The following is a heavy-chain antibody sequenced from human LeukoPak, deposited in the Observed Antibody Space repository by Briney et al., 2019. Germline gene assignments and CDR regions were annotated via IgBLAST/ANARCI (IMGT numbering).Heavy chain of an antibody. CDR2: ISSGSSAI. D-gene: IGHD5-24*01. CDR1: GFTFTTYS. J-gene: IGHJ4*02. V-gene: IGHV3-21*01. CDR3: AREPRSRWLDY. Sequence: GGSLRLSCEASGFTFTTYSMTWVRQAPGKGLEWVSIISSGSSAIFSADALKGRFTISRDDAKNSLYLQMNSLRAEDTAVYYCAREPRSRWLDYWGQGTLVTVSS.